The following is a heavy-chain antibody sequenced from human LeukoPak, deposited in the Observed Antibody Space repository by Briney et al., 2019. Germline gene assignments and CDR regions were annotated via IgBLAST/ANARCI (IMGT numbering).Heavy chain of an antibody. V-gene: IGHV1-46*01. J-gene: IGHJ4*02. CDR2: INPSGGST. Sequence: GASVKVSCKASGYTFTSFYMYWVRQAHGQGLEWMGIINPSGGSTNYAQKFQGRVTMTGDTSTSTVYMELSSLRSEDTAVYYCVRGDGAAGRVFDYWGQGTLVNVPS. CDR1: GYTFTSFY. D-gene: IGHD6-13*01. CDR3: VRGDGAAGRVFDY.